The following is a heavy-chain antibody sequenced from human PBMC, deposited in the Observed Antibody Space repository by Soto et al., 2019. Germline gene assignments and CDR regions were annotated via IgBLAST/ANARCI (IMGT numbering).Heavy chain of an antibody. CDR3: ARELQGLYYFDF. D-gene: IGHD4-4*01. Sequence: ASVKVSCKVSGYTLTELSMHWVRQAPGQRLEWMGWINAGNGDTKYSQKFQGRVTITRDTSANAAFMELSSLRSEDTAIYYCARELQGLYYFDFWGQGTLVTVSS. CDR2: INAGNGDT. J-gene: IGHJ4*02. CDR1: GYTLTELS. V-gene: IGHV1-3*01.